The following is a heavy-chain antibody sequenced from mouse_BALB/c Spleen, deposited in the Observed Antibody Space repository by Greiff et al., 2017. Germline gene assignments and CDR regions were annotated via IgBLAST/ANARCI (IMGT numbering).Heavy chain of an antibody. V-gene: IGHV5-9-4*01. Sequence: EVMLVESGGGLVKPGGSLKLSCAASGFTFSSYAMSWVRQSPEKRLEWVAEISSGGSYTYYPDTVTGRFTISRDNAKNTLYLEMSSLRSEDTAMYYCARDYYGSSYFDYWGQGTTLTVSS. D-gene: IGHD1-1*01. CDR1: GFTFSSYA. CDR2: ISSGGSYT. CDR3: ARDYYGSSYFDY. J-gene: IGHJ2*01.